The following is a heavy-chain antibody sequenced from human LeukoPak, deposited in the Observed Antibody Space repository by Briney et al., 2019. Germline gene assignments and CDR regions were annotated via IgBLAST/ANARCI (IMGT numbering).Heavy chain of an antibody. J-gene: IGHJ3*02. D-gene: IGHD2-15*01. CDR2: IFYRGST. CDR3: ARGRYCSADICSGGDAFDI. CDR1: AGSISSHY. V-gene: IGHV4-59*11. Sequence: PSETLSLTCTVSAGSISSHYWSWIRHPPGKGLEWIGYIFYRGSTNYNPSLKSRFTMSVDTSKNQFSLKLSSVTAADTAVYYCARGRYCSADICSGGDAFDIWGQGTMVSVSS.